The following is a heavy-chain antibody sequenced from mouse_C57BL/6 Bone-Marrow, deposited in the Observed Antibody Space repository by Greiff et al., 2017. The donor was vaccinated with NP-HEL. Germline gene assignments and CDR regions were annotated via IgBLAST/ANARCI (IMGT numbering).Heavy chain of an antibody. Sequence: VKLQESGAELARPGASVKLSCKASGYTFTSYGISWVKQRTGQGLEWIGEIYPRSGNTYYNEKFKGKATLTADKSSSTAYLQLRILTSEDSAVYFCARTWNYDGFAYWGQGTLVTVSA. D-gene: IGHD2-4*01. CDR2: IYPRSGNT. J-gene: IGHJ3*01. CDR3: ARTWNYDGFAY. CDR1: GYTFTSYG. V-gene: IGHV1-81*01.